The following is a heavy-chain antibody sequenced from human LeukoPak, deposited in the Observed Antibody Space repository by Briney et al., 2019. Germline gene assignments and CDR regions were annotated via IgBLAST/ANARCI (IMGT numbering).Heavy chain of an antibody. D-gene: IGHD2-15*01. V-gene: IGHV4-38-2*02. CDR2: IYHSGST. Sequence: SETLSLTCTVSGYSISSGYYWGWIRQPPGKGLEWIGSIYHSGSTYYNPSIKSRVTISVDTSKNQFSLKLSSVTAADTAAYYCAREVSVVAATVFDYWGQGTLVTVSS. CDR1: GYSISSGYY. J-gene: IGHJ4*02. CDR3: AREVSVVAATVFDY.